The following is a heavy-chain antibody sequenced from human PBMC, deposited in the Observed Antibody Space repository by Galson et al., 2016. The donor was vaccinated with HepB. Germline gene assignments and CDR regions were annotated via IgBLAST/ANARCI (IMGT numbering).Heavy chain of an antibody. CDR2: ITDSSSII. V-gene: IGHV3-48*02. Sequence: SLRLSCAASGFSFSSYSMNWVRQAPGKGLEWVSYITDSSSIIYYADSVKGRITISRDNAKNSLYLQMNSLRDEATHVYYCAREGNGDYDYAFDIWGQGAMVTVSS. J-gene: IGHJ3*02. CDR1: GFSFSSYS. D-gene: IGHD4-17*01. CDR3: AREGNGDYDYAFDI.